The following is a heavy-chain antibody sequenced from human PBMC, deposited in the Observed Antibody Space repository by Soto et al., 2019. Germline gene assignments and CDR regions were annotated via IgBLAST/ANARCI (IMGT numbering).Heavy chain of an antibody. V-gene: IGHV1-24*01. CDR1: GYTLTELS. CDR2: FDPEDGET. D-gene: IGHD2-2*01. J-gene: IGHJ6*03. CDR3: ATGTSCSSTSCYPYYYYYYMDV. Sequence: ASVKVSCKVSGYTLTELSMHWVRQAPGKGLEWMGGFDPEDGETIYAQKFQGRVTMTEDTSTDTAYMDLSSLRSEDTAVYYCATGTSCSSTSCYPYYYYYYMDVWGKGTTVTVSS.